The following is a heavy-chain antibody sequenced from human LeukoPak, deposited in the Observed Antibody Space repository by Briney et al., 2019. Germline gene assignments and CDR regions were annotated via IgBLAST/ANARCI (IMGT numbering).Heavy chain of an antibody. CDR1: GYTFSSYY. CDR3: ARGLSGITHKIQLWFNGDF. CDR2: INPSGGST. D-gene: IGHD5-18*01. J-gene: IGHJ4*02. V-gene: IGHV1-46*01. Sequence: ASVKVSCKASGYTFSSYYMHWVRQAPGQGLEWMGIINPSGGSTSYAQKFQGRVTITRDTSTSTVYMELSSLRSEDTAVYYCARGLSGITHKIQLWFNGDFWGQGTLVTVSS.